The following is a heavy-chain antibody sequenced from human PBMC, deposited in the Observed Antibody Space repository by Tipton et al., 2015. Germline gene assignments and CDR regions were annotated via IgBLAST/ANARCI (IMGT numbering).Heavy chain of an antibody. CDR3: ARGLIAPGSSNYYYYGLDV. Sequence: TLSLTCTVSGASLSSGSWSWIRQAAGKGLGWIGYVHYSGNTNYNPSLRSRLTISVDMSKNQFSLKLDSVTAADTAIYYCARGLIAPGSSNYYYYGLDVWGQGTTVTVSS. V-gene: IGHV4-61*10. D-gene: IGHD6-13*01. CDR2: VHYSGNT. CDR1: GASLSSGS. J-gene: IGHJ6*02.